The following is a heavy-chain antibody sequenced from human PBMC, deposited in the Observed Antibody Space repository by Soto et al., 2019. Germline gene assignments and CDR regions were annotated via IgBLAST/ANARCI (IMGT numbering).Heavy chain of an antibody. D-gene: IGHD3-9*01. CDR2: IYYSGST. V-gene: IGHV4-39*01. CDR3: ARRDYDILTGSNWFDP. Sequence: SETLSLPCTVSGGSISSSSYYWGWIRQPPGKGLEWIGSIYYSGSTYYNPSLKSQVTISVDTSKNQFSLKLSSVTAADTAVYYCARRDYDILTGSNWFDPWGQGTLVTVSS. CDR1: GGSISSSSYY. J-gene: IGHJ5*02.